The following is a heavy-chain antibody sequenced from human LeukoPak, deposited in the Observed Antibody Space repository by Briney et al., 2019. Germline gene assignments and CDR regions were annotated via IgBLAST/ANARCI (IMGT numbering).Heavy chain of an antibody. D-gene: IGHD3-22*01. Sequence: PGGSLRLSCAASGFTFSNYWMSWVRQAPGKGLVWVARINHDGSVTYYADSVKGRFTVSRDTGKNSLYLQINSLRADDTAVYYWARDQGSMTVVQTTNWDFDLWGRGTLVTVSS. CDR1: GFTFSNYW. J-gene: IGHJ2*01. V-gene: IGHV3-7*01. CDR2: INHDGSVT. CDR3: ARDQGSMTVVQTTNWDFDL.